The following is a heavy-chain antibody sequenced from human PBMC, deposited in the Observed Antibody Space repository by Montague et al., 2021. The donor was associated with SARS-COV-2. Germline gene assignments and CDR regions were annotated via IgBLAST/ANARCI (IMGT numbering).Heavy chain of an antibody. CDR1: GGSISSSSYY. Sequence: SETLSLTCTVSGGSISSSSYYWGWIRQPPGQGLEWNGSIYYSGSTYYTPTLKSRVTISVDTSKNQFSLKLSSVTAADTAVYYCASLPRITIFGVVIHFDYWGQGTLVTVSS. V-gene: IGHV4-39*01. J-gene: IGHJ4*02. CDR3: ASLPRITIFGVVIHFDY. CDR2: IYYSGST. D-gene: IGHD3-3*01.